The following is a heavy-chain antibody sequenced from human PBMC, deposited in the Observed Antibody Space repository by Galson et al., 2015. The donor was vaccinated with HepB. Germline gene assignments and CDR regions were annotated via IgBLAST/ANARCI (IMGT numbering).Heavy chain of an antibody. J-gene: IGHJ6*02. D-gene: IGHD4-23*01. V-gene: IGHV3-21*01. CDR2: ISSSSSYI. CDR3: ARAELRWGLGYYYGMDV. Sequence: SLRLSCAASGFTFSSYSMNWVRQAPGKGLEWVSSISSSSSYIYYADSVKGRFTISRDNAKNSLYLQMNSLRAEDTAVYYCARAELRWGLGYYYGMDVWGQGTTVTVSS. CDR1: GFTFSSYS.